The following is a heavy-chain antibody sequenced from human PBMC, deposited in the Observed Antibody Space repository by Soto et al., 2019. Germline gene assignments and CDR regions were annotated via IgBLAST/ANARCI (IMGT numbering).Heavy chain of an antibody. V-gene: IGHV4-30-4*01. CDR2: INNRGST. CDR3: ARGGLFAGFNWFDP. CDR1: GDSINSGDYF. Sequence: PSETLSLTCTVSGDSINSGDYFWSWMRQPPGRGLEWIGYINNRGSTSYNPSLKSRVSISVDTSKNQFSLKLRSVTAADTAVYYCARGGLFAGFNWFDPWGQGTVVPVSS. D-gene: IGHD2-8*02. J-gene: IGHJ5*02.